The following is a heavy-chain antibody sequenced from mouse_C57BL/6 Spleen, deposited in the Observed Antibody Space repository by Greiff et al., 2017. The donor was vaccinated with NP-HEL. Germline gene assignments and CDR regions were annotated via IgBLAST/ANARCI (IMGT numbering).Heavy chain of an antibody. V-gene: IGHV2-2*01. CDR3: ARKKDGSWYFDV. CDR2: IWSGGST. CDR1: GFSLTSYG. J-gene: IGHJ1*03. Sequence: VQLVESGPGLVQPSQSLSITCTVSGFSLTSYGVHWVRQSPGKGLEWLGVIWSGGSTDYNAAFISRLSISKDNSKSQVFFKMNSLQADDTARYYCARKKDGSWYFDVWGTGTTVTVSS. D-gene: IGHD2-3*01.